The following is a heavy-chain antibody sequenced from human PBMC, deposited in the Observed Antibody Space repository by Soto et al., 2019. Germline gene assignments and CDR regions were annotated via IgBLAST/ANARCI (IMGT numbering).Heavy chain of an antibody. CDR3: ARLRSSGGYRARPGWYDP. D-gene: IGHD6-19*01. Sequence: SETLSLPCTLSGGCPYSSSNSRRCIRRPYVTDRERLGCIHYTGCTYYNPSLTCRVTISVDTSKTRFSLKLSSVNSADTAVYYCARLRSSGGYRARPGWYDPLGQGTLVTVSS. V-gene: IGHV4-39*01. J-gene: IGHJ5*02. CDR1: GGCPYSSSNS. CDR2: IHYTGCT.